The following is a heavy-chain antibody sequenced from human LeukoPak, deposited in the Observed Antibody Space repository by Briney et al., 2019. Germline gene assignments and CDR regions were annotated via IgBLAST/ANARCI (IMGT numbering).Heavy chain of an antibody. V-gene: IGHV4-38-2*02. CDR2: IYHSGST. CDR3: ARSDYNSGLADAFDI. Sequence: SETLSLTCTVSDYSISSAYYWGWLRQPPGKGLEWIGNIYHSGSTYYNPSLKSQVTISVDSSKNQFSLKLSSVTAADTAVYYCARSDYNSGLADAFDIWGQGTMVTVSS. CDR1: DYSISSAYY. D-gene: IGHD2-21*01. J-gene: IGHJ3*02.